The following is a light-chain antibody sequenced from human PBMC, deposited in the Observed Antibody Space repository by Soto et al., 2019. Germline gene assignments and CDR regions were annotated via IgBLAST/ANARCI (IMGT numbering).Light chain of an antibody. CDR1: QGIAPY. CDR2: ATS. V-gene: IGKV1-27*01. J-gene: IGKJ4*01. Sequence: DIQMTQSPSSLSAFVGDRVTITCRASQGIAPYLARFHKKPGKVPKFLIYATSTLQSGVPSRFSGRGSGTDFTLTISSLQPEDVGTYYCQKYNSAPLTFGGGTKVEIK. CDR3: QKYNSAPLT.